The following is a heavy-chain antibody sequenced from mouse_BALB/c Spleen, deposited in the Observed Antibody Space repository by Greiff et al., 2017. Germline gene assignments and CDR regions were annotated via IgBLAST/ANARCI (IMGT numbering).Heavy chain of an antibody. CDR1: GYSFTGYN. CDR3: AREGVYYGSSSYYAMDY. J-gene: IGHJ4*01. V-gene: IGHV1-39*01. CDR2: IDPYYGGT. D-gene: IGHD1-1*01. Sequence: VQLKESGPELEKPGASVKISCKASGYSFTGYNMNWVKQSNGKSLEWIGNIDPYYGGTSYNQKFKGKATLTVDKSSSTAYMQLKSLTSEDSAVYYCAREGVYYGSSSYYAMDYWGQGTSVTVSS.